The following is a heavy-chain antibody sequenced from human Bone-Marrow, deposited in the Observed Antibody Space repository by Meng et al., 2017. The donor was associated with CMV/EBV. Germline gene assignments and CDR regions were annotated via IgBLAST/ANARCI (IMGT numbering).Heavy chain of an antibody. CDR1: GGTFSSYT. CDR2: IIPILGIA. CDR3: ARQRSTVDNWFDP. Sequence: SVKVSCKASGGTFSSYTISWVRQAPGQGLEWMGRIIPILGIANYAQKFQGRVTITADKSTSTAYMELSSLRSEGTAVYYCARQRSTVDNWFDPWGQGTLVTVSS. D-gene: IGHD4-23*01. J-gene: IGHJ5*02. V-gene: IGHV1-69*02.